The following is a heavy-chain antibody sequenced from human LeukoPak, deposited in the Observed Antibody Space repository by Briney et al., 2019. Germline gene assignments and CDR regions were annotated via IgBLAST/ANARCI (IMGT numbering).Heavy chain of an antibody. CDR3: ARLTSWSYYFDY. J-gene: IGHJ4*02. CDR2: INAGNGNT. V-gene: IGHV1-3*01. Sequence: ASVKVSCKASGYTFTSYARHWVRQAPGQRLEWMGWINAGNGNTKYSQKFQGRVTITRDTSASTAYMELSSLRSEDTAVYYCARLTSWSYYFDYWGQGTLVTVSS. D-gene: IGHD1-26*01. CDR1: GYTFTSYA.